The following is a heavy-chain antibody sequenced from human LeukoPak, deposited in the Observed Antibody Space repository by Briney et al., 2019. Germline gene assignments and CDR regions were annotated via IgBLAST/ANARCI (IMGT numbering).Heavy chain of an antibody. J-gene: IGHJ5*02. V-gene: IGHV4-59*01. Sequence: PSETLSLTCTVSGGSISSYYWSWIRQPPGKGLGWIGYIYYSGSTNYNPSLKSRVTISVDTSKNQFSLKLSSVTAADTAVYYCARKGAAGIRGGKYNWFDPWGQGTLVTVSS. CDR2: IYYSGST. CDR3: ARKGAAGIRGGKYNWFDP. CDR1: GGSISSYY. D-gene: IGHD6-13*01.